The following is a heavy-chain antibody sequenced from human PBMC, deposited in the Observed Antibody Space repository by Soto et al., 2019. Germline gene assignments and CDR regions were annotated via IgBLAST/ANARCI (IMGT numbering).Heavy chain of an antibody. D-gene: IGHD4-17*01. V-gene: IGHV3-23*01. CDR3: EKDHGGPPGHLEAFDI. CDR2: ISGSGGST. J-gene: IGHJ3*02. Sequence: XGSLRLSCAASVFTFSSYAMSWVRQAPGKGLEWVSAISGSGGSTYYADSVKGRFTISRDNSKNTLYLQMNSLRAEDTAVYYCEKDHGGPPGHLEAFDIRGHGTLVXV. CDR1: VFTFSSYA.